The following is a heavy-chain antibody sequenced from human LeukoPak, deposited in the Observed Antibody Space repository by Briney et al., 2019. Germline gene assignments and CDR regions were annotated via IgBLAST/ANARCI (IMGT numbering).Heavy chain of an antibody. CDR2: INHSGST. J-gene: IGHJ5*02. CDR3: ASIAGGPPS. D-gene: IGHD2-15*01. Sequence: SETLSLTCAVYGGSFSGYYWSWIRQPPGKGREWMGEINHSGSTNYTPSLKSRVTISVDTSKNQFSLKMSSVTAADTAVYYCASIAGGPPSWGQGTLVTVSS. V-gene: IGHV4-34*01. CDR1: GGSFSGYY.